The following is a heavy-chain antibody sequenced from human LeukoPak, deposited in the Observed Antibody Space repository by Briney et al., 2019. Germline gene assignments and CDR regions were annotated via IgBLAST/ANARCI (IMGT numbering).Heavy chain of an antibody. D-gene: IGHD2-2*03. J-gene: IGHJ4*02. V-gene: IGHV1-18*01. CDR3: ARVSGYFSTTSYYHFDY. CDR1: GYTFTTNG. Sequence: GASVNVSCKASGYTFTTNGISWVRQAPGQGLEWMGWVSAYNGDTNYAQKIQDRVTVTTDTSTSTAYMELRSLRSDDTAVYYCARVSGYFSTTSYYHFDYWGQGTLVTVSS. CDR2: VSAYNGDT.